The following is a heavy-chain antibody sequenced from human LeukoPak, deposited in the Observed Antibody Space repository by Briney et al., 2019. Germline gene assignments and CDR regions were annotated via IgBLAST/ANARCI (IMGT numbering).Heavy chain of an antibody. CDR1: GFTFDDYG. CDR2: ISYDGSNK. J-gene: IGHJ4*02. CDR3: ARDPAPTAMVPYYFDY. D-gene: IGHD5-18*01. V-gene: IGHV3-30*03. Sequence: GGSLRLSCAASGFTFDDYGMSWVRQAPGKGLEWVAVISYDGSNKYYADSVKGRFTISRDNSKNALYLQMNSLRAEDTAVYYCARDPAPTAMVPYYFDYWGQGTLVTVSS.